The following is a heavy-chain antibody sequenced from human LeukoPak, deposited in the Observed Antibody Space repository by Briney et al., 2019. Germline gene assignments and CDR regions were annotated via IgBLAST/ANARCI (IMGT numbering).Heavy chain of an antibody. CDR1: GYTFTNYY. CDR2: IDPNTGGT. V-gene: IGHV1-2*06. D-gene: IGHD1-26*01. J-gene: IGHJ4*02. CDR3: ASLYDIVGATVDY. Sequence: ASVKVSCKTSGYTFTNYYIHWVRQAPGQGLEWMGRIDPNTGGTKSAKNFQGRVTMTRDTSISTAYMALSGLRSDDTAVYYCASLYDIVGATVDYWGQGTLVTVSS.